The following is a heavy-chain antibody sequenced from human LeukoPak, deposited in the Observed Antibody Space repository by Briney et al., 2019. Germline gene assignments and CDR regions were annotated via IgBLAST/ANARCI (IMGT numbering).Heavy chain of an antibody. CDR3: ARDGPQWELLRWFFDL. J-gene: IGHJ2*01. V-gene: IGHV4-59*12. Sequence: SETLSLTCTVSGGTISSYYWNWIRQPPGKGLEWIGYIHYSGSTKYNPSLKSRVTISVDTSKNQFSLKLSSVTAADTAVYYCARDGPQWELLRWFFDLWGRGTLVTVSS. CDR1: GGTISSYY. D-gene: IGHD1-26*01. CDR2: IHYSGST.